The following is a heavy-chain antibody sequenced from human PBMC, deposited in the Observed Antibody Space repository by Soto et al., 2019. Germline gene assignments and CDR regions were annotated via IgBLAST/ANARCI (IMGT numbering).Heavy chain of an antibody. Sequence: GGSLRLSCAASGFTFSSYAMSWVRQAPGKGLEWVSAISGSGGSTYYADSVKGRFTISRDNSKNTLYLQMNSLRAEDTAVYYCARSTTSTRVGWFDPWGQGTLVTVSS. CDR2: ISGSGGST. D-gene: IGHD4-4*01. CDR3: ARSTTSTRVGWFDP. V-gene: IGHV3-23*01. J-gene: IGHJ5*02. CDR1: GFTFSSYA.